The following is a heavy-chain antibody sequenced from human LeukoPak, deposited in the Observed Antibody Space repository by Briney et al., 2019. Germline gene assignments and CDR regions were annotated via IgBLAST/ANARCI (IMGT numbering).Heavy chain of an antibody. CDR1: GLSFSTFA. Sequence: GGSLRLSCAESGLSFSTFAMSWVRQGPARGLEWVSSIRGNGETLYADSVKGRFTLSSDSSRNTVYFQLNNLRVEDTAIYYCARARWVSTTDAVRWGPGTLVTVSS. D-gene: IGHD1-1*01. CDR2: IRGNGET. CDR3: ARARWVSTTDAVR. J-gene: IGHJ4*02. V-gene: IGHV3-23*01.